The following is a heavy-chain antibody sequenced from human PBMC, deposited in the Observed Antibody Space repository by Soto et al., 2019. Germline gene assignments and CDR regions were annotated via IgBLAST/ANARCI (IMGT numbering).Heavy chain of an antibody. Sequence: SVTVSSKASGYTFTSYGISWVRQAPGQGLEWMGWISAYNGNTNYAQKLQGRVTMTTDTSTSTAYMELSSLRSDDTAVYYCARDYHTYYYDSSGRKQFDYWGQGTLVTVSA. V-gene: IGHV1-18*04. CDR2: ISAYNGNT. D-gene: IGHD3-22*01. J-gene: IGHJ4*02. CDR3: ARDYHTYYYDSSGRKQFDY. CDR1: GYTFTSYG.